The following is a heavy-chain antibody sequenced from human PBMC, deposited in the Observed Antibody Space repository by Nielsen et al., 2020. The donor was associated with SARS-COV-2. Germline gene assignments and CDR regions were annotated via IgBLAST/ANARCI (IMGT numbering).Heavy chain of an antibody. D-gene: IGHD2-2*01. CDR3: ARGDLVVVPSPILGLGPFFHYFYLDV. J-gene: IGHJ6*03. V-gene: IGHV4-4*02. CDR2: VSHSGSI. CDR1: GGSVSSNDW. Sequence: SETLSLTCAVSGGSVSSNDWWTWVRQSPGKGLEWLGEVSHSGSINYNPSLKSRVTLSMDKSKRQFSLRLTSVSAADTAVYFCARGDLVVVPSPILGLGPFFHYFYLDVWGKGTTVIVSS.